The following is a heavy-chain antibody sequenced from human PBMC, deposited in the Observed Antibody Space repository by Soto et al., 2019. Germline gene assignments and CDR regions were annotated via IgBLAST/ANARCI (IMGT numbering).Heavy chain of an antibody. V-gene: IGHV4-34*01. CDR3: ARDLVVVDARGWFDP. J-gene: IGHJ5*02. Sequence: SETLSLTCAVYGGSFSGYYWSWIRQPPGKGLEWIGEINHSGSTNYNPSLKSRVTISVDTSKNQFSLKLSSVTAADTAVYYCARDLVVVDARGWFDPWGQGTLVTSPQ. CDR2: INHSGST. D-gene: IGHD2-15*01. CDR1: GGSFSGYY.